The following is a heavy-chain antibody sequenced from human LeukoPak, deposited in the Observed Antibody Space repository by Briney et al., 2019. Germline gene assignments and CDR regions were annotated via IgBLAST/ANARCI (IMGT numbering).Heavy chain of an antibody. V-gene: IGHV1-2*02. CDR2: INPKSGGT. D-gene: IGHD4-11*01. Sequence: ASVKVSCKASGYRFTDNYIHWVRQAPGQGLEWMGWINPKSGGTNYAQNFQGRVTMTGATSISTVYMELIRLTSDDTAVYYCARGGSTSFDVWGQGTMVTVSS. CDR1: GYRFTDNY. CDR3: ARGGSTSFDV. J-gene: IGHJ3*01.